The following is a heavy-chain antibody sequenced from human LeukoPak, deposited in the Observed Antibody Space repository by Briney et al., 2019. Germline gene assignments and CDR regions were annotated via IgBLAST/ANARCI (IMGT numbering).Heavy chain of an antibody. V-gene: IGHV4-59*01. D-gene: IGHD3-16*01. CDR2: IYYTGST. J-gene: IGHJ4*02. CDR3: ARDRFFDY. Sequence: KTSETLSLTCTVSGGSISRYYWSWIRQPPGKGLEWIGNIYYTGSTNYNPSLKSRVTTSVDTSKNQFSLKLNSVTAADTAVYYCARDRFFDYWGQGTLVTVSS. CDR1: GGSISRYY.